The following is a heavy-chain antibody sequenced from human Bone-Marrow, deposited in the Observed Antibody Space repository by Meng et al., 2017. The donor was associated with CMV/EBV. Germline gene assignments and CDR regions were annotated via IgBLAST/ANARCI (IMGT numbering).Heavy chain of an antibody. CDR1: GGSVSSGSYY. Sequence: SETLSLTFTVPGGSVSSGSYYWSWIRQPPGKGLEWIGYIYYSGSTNYNPSLKSRVTISVDTSKNQFSLKLSSVTAADTAVYYCARVSGSYQGHWFDPWGQGTLVTVSS. V-gene: IGHV4-61*01. CDR3: ARVSGSYQGHWFDP. D-gene: IGHD1-26*01. CDR2: IYYSGST. J-gene: IGHJ5*02.